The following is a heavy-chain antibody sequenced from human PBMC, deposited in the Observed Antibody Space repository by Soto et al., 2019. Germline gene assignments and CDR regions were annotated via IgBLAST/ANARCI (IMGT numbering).Heavy chain of an antibody. J-gene: IGHJ4*02. V-gene: IGHV3-30-3*01. Sequence: PGGAVRLYCAASGFTFISYAIRFCRHSPGKGPEWVAVISYDGSNKYYADSVKGRFTISRDNSKNTLYLQMNSLRAEDTAVYYCARGGGSYYNAFDYWGQGTLVTVSS. CDR2: ISYDGSNK. CDR1: GFTFISYA. CDR3: ARGGGSYYNAFDY. D-gene: IGHD1-26*01.